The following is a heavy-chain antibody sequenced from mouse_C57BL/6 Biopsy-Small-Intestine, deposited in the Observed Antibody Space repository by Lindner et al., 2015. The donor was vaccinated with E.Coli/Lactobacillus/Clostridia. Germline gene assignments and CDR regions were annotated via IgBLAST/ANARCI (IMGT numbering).Heavy chain of an antibody. J-gene: IGHJ1*01. CDR2: ITPIFGPA. CDR1: GGTFSTYT. CDR3: ARGRSSPTDYGYYGMDV. Sequence: SVKVSCKASGGTFSTYTITWVRQAPGQGLEWMGGITPIFGPAKYAQKFQGRVTITADEFTSTAYMELSSLRSEDTAVYYCARGRSSPTDYGYYGMDVWGQGTTVTVSS. V-gene: IGHV1-4*01. D-gene: IGHD1-2*01.